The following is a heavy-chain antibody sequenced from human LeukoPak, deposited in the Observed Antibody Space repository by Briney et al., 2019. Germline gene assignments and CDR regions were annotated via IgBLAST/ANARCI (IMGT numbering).Heavy chain of an antibody. J-gene: IGHJ4*02. CDR2: MFYSGST. D-gene: IGHD2-2*01. Sequence: PSETLSLTCTVSGGSISGSHYFWGWLRRPPGKGLEWIGHMFYSGSTYYNPSLKSRVTIVDTSENQFSLTLNSVIATDTAIYYCARRGITYSTSFFDSWGQGTLVTVSS. CDR1: GGSISGSHYF. V-gene: IGHV4-39*01. CDR3: ARRGITYSTSFFDS.